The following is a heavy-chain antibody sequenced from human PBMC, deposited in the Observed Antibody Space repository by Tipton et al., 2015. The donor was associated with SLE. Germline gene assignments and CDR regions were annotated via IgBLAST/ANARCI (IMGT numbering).Heavy chain of an antibody. CDR2: IYSGGST. CDR3: ARVFGGSYYSYFDY. D-gene: IGHD1-26*01. V-gene: IGHV3-53*01. CDR1: GFTVSSNY. J-gene: IGHJ4*02. Sequence: SLRLSCAASGFTVSSNYMSWVRQAPGKGLEWVSVIYSGGSTYYADSVKGRFTISRDNSKNTLYLQMNSLRAEDTAVYYCARVFGGSYYSYFDYWGQGTLVTVSS.